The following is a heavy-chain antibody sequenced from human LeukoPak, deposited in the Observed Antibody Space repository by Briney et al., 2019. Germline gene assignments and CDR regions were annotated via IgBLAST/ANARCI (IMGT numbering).Heavy chain of an antibody. CDR3: ARDPLGGLGNYYTDV. CDR1: GYTFTGYY. D-gene: IGHD3-16*01. CDR2: INPNSGGT. Sequence: ASVKVSCKASGYTFTGYYMHWVRQAPGQGLEWMGWINPNSGGTNYAQKFQGRVTMTRDTSISTAYMELSRLRSDDTAVYYCARDPLGGLGNYYTDVWGKGTTVTVSS. V-gene: IGHV1-2*02. J-gene: IGHJ6*03.